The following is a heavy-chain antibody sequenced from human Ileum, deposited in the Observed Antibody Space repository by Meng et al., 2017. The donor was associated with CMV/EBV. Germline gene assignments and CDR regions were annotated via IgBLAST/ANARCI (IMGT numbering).Heavy chain of an antibody. CDR1: GFTFSNYY. CDR2: IKEDGSEM. V-gene: IGHV3-7*01. J-gene: IGHJ5*02. Sequence: GSLRLSCAASGFTFSNYYMTWARQVPGKGLEWVANIKEDGSEMRYVDSVKGRFTISRDNAQNSLYLHMNSLRVEDTAVYYCARDGRHSSSFYYWFDPWGQGTLVTVSS. D-gene: IGHD6-13*01. CDR3: ARDGRHSSSFYYWFDP.